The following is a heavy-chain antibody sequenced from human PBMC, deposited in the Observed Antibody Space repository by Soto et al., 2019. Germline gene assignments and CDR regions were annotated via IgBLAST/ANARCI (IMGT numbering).Heavy chain of an antibody. V-gene: IGHV4-30-2*01. D-gene: IGHD3-10*01. J-gene: IGHJ4*02. CDR3: AREDGDTAIDY. CDR2: IYHSGST. Sequence: PSETLSLTCAVYGGSFSDHYWSWIRQPPGKGLEWIGYIYHSGSTYYNPSLKSRVTISVDRSKNQFSLKLSSVTAADTAVYYCAREDGDTAIDYWGQGTLVTVSS. CDR1: GGSFSDHY.